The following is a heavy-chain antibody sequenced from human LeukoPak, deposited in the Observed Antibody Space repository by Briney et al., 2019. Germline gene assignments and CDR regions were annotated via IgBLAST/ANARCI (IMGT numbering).Heavy chain of an antibody. D-gene: IGHD6-13*01. J-gene: IGHJ6*03. CDR1: GYTFASYD. Sequence: ASVKVSCKASGYTFASYDINWVRQATGQGLEWMGWMNPNSGNTGYAQKFQGRVTITRNTSMSTAYMELSSLRSEDTAVYYCARGSHQSVFSSSWYPRYYYYYMDVWGKGTTVTVSS. CDR2: MNPNSGNT. V-gene: IGHV1-8*03. CDR3: ARGSHQSVFSSSWYPRYYYYYMDV.